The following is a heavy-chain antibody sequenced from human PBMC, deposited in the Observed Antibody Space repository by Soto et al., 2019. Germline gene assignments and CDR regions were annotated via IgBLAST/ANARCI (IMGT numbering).Heavy chain of an antibody. CDR1: GGSFSGYY. CDR3: ARRQWLVGVDY. J-gene: IGHJ4*02. CDR2: INHSGST. V-gene: IGHV4-34*01. Sequence: QVQLQQWGAGLLKPSETLSLTCAVYGGSFSGYYWSWIRQPPGKGLEWIGEINHSGSTNYNPSLKSRVTISVDTSKNQFSLKLSSVTAADTAVYYCARRQWLVGVDYWGQGTLVTVSS. D-gene: IGHD6-19*01.